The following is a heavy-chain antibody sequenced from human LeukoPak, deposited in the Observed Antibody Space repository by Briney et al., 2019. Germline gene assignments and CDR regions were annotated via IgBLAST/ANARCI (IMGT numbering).Heavy chain of an antibody. J-gene: IGHJ5*02. CDR1: GYSFTSYW. Sequence: GESLKISCKGSGYSFTSYWIGWVRQMPGKGLEWMGIIYPGDSDTRYSPSFQGQVTISADKSISTAYLQWSSLKASDTAMYYCARLGGDSSGYINWFDPWGQGTLVTVSS. CDR3: ARLGGDSSGYINWFDP. V-gene: IGHV5-51*01. D-gene: IGHD3-22*01. CDR2: IYPGDSDT.